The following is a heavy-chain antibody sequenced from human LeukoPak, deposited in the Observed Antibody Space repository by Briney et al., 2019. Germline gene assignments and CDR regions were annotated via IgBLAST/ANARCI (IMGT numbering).Heavy chain of an antibody. D-gene: IGHD2-2*02. CDR1: GGSFSGYY. V-gene: IGHV4-34*01. CDR2: INHSGST. Sequence: SETLSLTCAVYGGSFSGYYWSWIRQPPGKGLEWIGEINHSGSTNYNPSLKSRVTISVDTSKNQFSLKLSSVTAADTAVYYCARVRVVVPAAIDNWFDPWGQGTLVTVSS. CDR3: ARVRVVVPAAIDNWFDP. J-gene: IGHJ5*02.